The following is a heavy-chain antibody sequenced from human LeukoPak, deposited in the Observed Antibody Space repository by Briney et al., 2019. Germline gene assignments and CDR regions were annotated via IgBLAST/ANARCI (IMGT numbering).Heavy chain of an antibody. Sequence: ASVKVSCKASGYTFTGYYMHWVRQAPGQGLEWMGRINPNSGGTNYAQKFQGRVTMTRDTSISTAYMELSRLRSDDTAVCYCARGPTSSSWYGYYYYGMDVWGQGTTVTVSS. J-gene: IGHJ6*02. CDR2: INPNSGGT. D-gene: IGHD6-13*01. V-gene: IGHV1-2*06. CDR1: GYTFTGYY. CDR3: ARGPTSSSWYGYYYYGMDV.